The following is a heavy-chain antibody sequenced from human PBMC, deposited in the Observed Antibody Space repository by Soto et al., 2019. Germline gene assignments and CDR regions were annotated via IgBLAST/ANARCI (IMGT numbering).Heavy chain of an antibody. CDR1: VGSSTTYD. Sequence: SETQSLTWRVSVGSSTTYDWSWIRQHARKGLEWIGRIDTSGNTNYNPSLKSRVTMSVDTSKKQFSLKLTSVTAADTAVYYCARDPEAQRFYYYGMDVWGQGTTVTVSS. V-gene: IGHV4-4*07. CDR2: IDTSGNT. J-gene: IGHJ6*02. CDR3: ARDPEAQRFYYYGMDV.